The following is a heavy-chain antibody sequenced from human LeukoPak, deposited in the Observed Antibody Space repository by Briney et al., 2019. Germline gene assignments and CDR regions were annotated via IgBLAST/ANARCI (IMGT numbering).Heavy chain of an antibody. CDR2: ISGSGGST. J-gene: IGHJ4*02. CDR3: ARDDSDVRIVATVSREGDYFDY. Sequence: GGSLRLSCAASGFTFSSYAMSWVRQAPGKGLEWVSAISGSGGSTYYADSVKGRFTIFRDNSKNMLYLQMNSLRPEDTAVFYCARDDSDVRIVATVSREGDYFDYWGQGTLVTVSS. V-gene: IGHV3-23*01. D-gene: IGHD5-12*01. CDR1: GFTFSSYA.